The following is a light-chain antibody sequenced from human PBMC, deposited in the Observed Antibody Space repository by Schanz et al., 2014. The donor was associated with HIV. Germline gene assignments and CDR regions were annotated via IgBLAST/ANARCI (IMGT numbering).Light chain of an antibody. CDR3: QQYNDWPPPT. CDR2: RAS. J-gene: IGKJ4*01. Sequence: EIVMTQSPATLSVSPGERATLSCRASQSVSSNLAWYQHKPGQAPRLLIYRASTRATGIPARFSGSGSGTEFTLTISSLQSEDFAVYYCQQYNDWPPPTFGGGTKVEIK. V-gene: IGKV3-15*01. CDR1: QSVSSN.